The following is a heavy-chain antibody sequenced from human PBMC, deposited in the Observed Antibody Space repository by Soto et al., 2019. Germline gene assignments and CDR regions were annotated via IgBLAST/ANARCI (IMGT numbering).Heavy chain of an antibody. CDR2: IWYDGSNK. CDR1: GFTFSSYC. CDR3: AKVVGRSGWVFDV. Sequence: GGSLRLSCAASGFTFSSYCMHWVRQAPGKGLEWVAVIWYDGSNKYYADSVKGRFTIPRDNSKNTLYLQMSSLRAEDTAVYFCAKVVGRSGWVFDVWGQGTLVTVSS. D-gene: IGHD6-19*01. V-gene: IGHV3-33*06. J-gene: IGHJ4*02.